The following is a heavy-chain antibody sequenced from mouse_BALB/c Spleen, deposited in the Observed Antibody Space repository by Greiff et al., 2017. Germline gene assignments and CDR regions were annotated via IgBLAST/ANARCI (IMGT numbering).Heavy chain of an antibody. V-gene: IGHV2-9*02. J-gene: IGHJ3*01. Sequence: VQLQESGPGLVAPSQSLSITCTVSGFSLTSYGVHWVRQPPGKGLEWLGVIWAGGSTNYNSALMSRLSISKDNSKSQVFLKMNSLQTDDTAMYYCARGEASWFAYWGQGTLVTVSA. CDR2: IWAGGST. CDR1: GFSLTSYG. CDR3: ARGEASWFAY.